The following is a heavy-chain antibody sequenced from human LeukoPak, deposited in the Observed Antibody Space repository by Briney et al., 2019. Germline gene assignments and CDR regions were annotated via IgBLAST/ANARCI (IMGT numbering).Heavy chain of an antibody. CDR3: ARGIYWFDP. CDR2: IYYSGST. J-gene: IGHJ5*02. Sequence: SGTLSLTCTVSGGSISSYYWSWIRQPPGKGLEWIGYIYYSGSTNYNPSLKSRVTISVDTSKNQFSLKLSSVTAADTAVYYCARGIYWFDPWGQGTLVTVSS. V-gene: IGHV4-59*08. CDR1: GGSISSYY.